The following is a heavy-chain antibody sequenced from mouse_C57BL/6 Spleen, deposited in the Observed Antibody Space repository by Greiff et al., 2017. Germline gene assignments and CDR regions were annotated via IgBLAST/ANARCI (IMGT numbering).Heavy chain of an antibody. CDR1: GYAFSSYW. CDR3: ARDGTTVVASYWYFDV. V-gene: IGHV1-80*01. Sequence: QVQLQQSGAELVKPGASVKISCKASGYAFSSYWMNWVKQRPGKGLEWIGQIYPGDGDTNYNGKFKGKATLTADKSSSTADMQLSSLTSEDSAVYFCARDGTTVVASYWYFDVGGTGTTVTVSS. J-gene: IGHJ1*03. D-gene: IGHD1-1*01. CDR2: IYPGDGDT.